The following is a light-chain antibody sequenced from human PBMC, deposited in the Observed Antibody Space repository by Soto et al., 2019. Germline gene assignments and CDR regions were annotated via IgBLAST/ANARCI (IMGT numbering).Light chain of an antibody. CDR3: NSYTSYNPPFHV. CDR1: RSDVGHYDY. Sequence: QSVLTQPASVSGSPGQSITISCTGTRSDVGHYDYVSWYQHHPGKAPKLIIYDVSSRPSGISNRFSGSKSGNTASLVISGLQNEDEAFYYCNSYTSYNPPFHVF. CDR2: DVS. V-gene: IGLV2-14*03. J-gene: IGLJ1*01.